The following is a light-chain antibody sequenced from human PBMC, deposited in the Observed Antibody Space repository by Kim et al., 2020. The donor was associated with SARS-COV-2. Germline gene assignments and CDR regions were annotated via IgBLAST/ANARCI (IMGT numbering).Light chain of an antibody. CDR2: YDS. J-gene: IGLJ3*02. V-gene: IGLV3-21*04. CDR3: EVWDTGSDHWV. Sequence: SYELTQPPSVSVAPGMTARITCGGDDLGSKSVHWYQQKPGQAPVLVIFYDSDRPSGIPERLSGSHSGNTATLTISRVEAGDEADYYCEVWDTGSDHWVFGGGTQLTVL. CDR1: DLGSKS.